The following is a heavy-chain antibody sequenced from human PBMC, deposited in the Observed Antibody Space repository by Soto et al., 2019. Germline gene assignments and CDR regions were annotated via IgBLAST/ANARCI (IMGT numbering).Heavy chain of an antibody. V-gene: IGHV1-69*01. J-gene: IGHJ5*02. Sequence: QVQLVQSGAEVKKPGSSVKVSCKASGGTFSSYAISWVRQAPGQGLEWMGGIIPIFGTANYAQKFQGRVTITADESTSTAYMELSSLRSEDTVVYYCARVVEYQLLYGRVLFDPCGQGTLVTVSS. D-gene: IGHD2-2*02. CDR2: IIPIFGTA. CDR1: GGTFSSYA. CDR3: ARVVEYQLLYGRVLFDP.